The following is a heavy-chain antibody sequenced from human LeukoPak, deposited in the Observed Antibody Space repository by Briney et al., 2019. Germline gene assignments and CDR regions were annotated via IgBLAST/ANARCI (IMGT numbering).Heavy chain of an antibody. D-gene: IGHD3-22*01. CDR3: AKRGVVIRVILGGFHKEAFYFYS. V-gene: IGHV3-23*01. Sequence: PGGSLRLSCAVSGITLSNYGMSWVRQAPGKGLEWVAGISDSGGRTKYADSVKGRFTISRDNSKNTLYLQMNSLRAEDTAVYFCAKRGVVIRVILGGFHKEAFYFYSWGQGALVTVSS. CDR1: GITLSNYG. J-gene: IGHJ4*02. CDR2: ISDSGGRT.